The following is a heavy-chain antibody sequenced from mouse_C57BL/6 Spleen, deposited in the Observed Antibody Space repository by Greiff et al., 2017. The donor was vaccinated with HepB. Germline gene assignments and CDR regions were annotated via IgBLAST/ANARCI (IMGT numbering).Heavy chain of an antibody. D-gene: IGHD2-2*01. J-gene: IGHJ4*01. CDR2: INPSTGGT. CDR3: ARSGGYDEGYYAMDY. Sequence: VQLQQSGPELVKPGASVKISCKASGYSFTGYYMNWVKQSPEKSLEWIGEINPSTGGTTYNQKFKAKATLTVDKSSSTAYMQLKGLTSEDSAVYYCARSGGYDEGYYAMDYWGQGTSVTVSS. V-gene: IGHV1-42*01. CDR1: GYSFTGYY.